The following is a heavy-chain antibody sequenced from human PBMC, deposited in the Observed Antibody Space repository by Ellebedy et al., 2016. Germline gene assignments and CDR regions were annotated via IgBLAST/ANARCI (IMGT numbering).Heavy chain of an antibody. CDR1: GGSFSGYY. CDR2: INHSGST. V-gene: IGHV4-34*01. CDR3: ARGVAAAGKEVGRNYYYYYGMDV. Sequence: GSLRLSCAVYGGSFSGYYWSWIRQPPGKGLEWIGEINHSGSTNYNPSLKSRVTISVDTSKNQFSLKLSSVTAADTAVYYCARGVAAAGKEVGRNYYYYYGMDVWGQGTTVTVSS. D-gene: IGHD6-13*01. J-gene: IGHJ6*02.